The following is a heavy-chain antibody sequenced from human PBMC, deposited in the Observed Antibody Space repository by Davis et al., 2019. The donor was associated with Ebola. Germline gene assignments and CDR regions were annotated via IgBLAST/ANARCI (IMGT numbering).Heavy chain of an antibody. V-gene: IGHV4-34*01. CDR1: GGSFSGYY. J-gene: IGHJ3*02. Sequence: GSLRLSCAVYGGSFSGYYWSWIRQPPGKGLEWIGEINHSGSTNYNPSLKSRVTISVDTSKNQFSLKLSSVTAADTAVYYCARGVPFRGYAFDIWGQGTMVTVSS. CDR2: INHSGST. D-gene: IGHD6-6*01. CDR3: ARGVPFRGYAFDI.